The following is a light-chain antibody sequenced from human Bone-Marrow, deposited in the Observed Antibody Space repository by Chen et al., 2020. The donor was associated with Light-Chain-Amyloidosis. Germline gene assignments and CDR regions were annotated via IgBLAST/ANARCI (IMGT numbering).Light chain of an antibody. CDR3: SSYTSSSAPVV. V-gene: IGLV2-14*03. CDR2: DVR. J-gene: IGLJ2*01. Sequence: QSALTQPASVSASPGPSITIYCPGSSSDVGGYDYVSWYQQHPGKAPKLLIYDVRIRPSGVSNRFSGSKSGNTASLAISGLLTEDEAAYYCSSYTSSSAPVVFGGGTKLTVL. CDR1: SSDVGGYDY.